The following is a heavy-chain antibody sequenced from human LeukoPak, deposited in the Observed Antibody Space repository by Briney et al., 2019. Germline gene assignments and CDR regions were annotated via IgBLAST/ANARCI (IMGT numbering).Heavy chain of an antibody. CDR1: GFTFSSYA. V-gene: IGHV3-23*01. Sequence: PGGSLRLSCAASGFTFSSYAMSWVRQAPGKGLEWVSGISDNGGSTYYADSVKGRFTISRDNSKNTLYLQMNSLRAEDTAVYYCAKLINWNYGVSDYWGQGTLATVSS. D-gene: IGHD1-7*01. CDR3: AKLINWNYGVSDY. CDR2: ISDNGGST. J-gene: IGHJ4*02.